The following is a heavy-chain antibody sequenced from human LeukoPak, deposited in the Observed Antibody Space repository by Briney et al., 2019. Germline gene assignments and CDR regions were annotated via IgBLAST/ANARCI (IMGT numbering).Heavy chain of an antibody. CDR1: GFTFSSYE. Sequence: GGSLRLSCAASGFTFSSYEMNWVRQAPGKGLEWVSYISSSDSTIYYADSVKGRFTISRDNAKNSLYLQMNSLRAGDTAVYYCARTIEMAAISYFDYWGQGTLVTVSS. CDR3: ARTIEMAAISYFDY. V-gene: IGHV3-48*03. D-gene: IGHD5-24*01. CDR2: ISSSDSTI. J-gene: IGHJ4*02.